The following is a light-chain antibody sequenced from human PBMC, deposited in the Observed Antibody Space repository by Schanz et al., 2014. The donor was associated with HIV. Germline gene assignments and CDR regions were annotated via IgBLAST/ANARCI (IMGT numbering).Light chain of an antibody. Sequence: EIVLTQSPGTLSLSPGERATLSCRASQSVSSSYLAWYQQKPGQAPRLLIYGASSRATGVPDRFSGSGSGADFILNISTLEPEDSAVYYCQQYGSSPYTFGQGTKLEIK. J-gene: IGKJ2*01. V-gene: IGKV3-20*01. CDR1: QSVSSSY. CDR2: GAS. CDR3: QQYGSSPYT.